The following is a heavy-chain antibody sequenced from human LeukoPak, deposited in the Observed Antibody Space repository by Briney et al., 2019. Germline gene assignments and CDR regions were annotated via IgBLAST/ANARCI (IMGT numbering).Heavy chain of an antibody. J-gene: IGHJ4*02. Sequence: GGSLRLSCAASGFTFSTFWMTWVRQAPGKGLEWVANIKQDGSEKYYVDSVKGRFTISRDNAKNSLYLQMNSLRAEDTALYYCARSGMAVAATPWDWGQGTLVTVSS. D-gene: IGHD1-26*01. CDR2: IKQDGSEK. V-gene: IGHV3-7*05. CDR3: ARSGMAVAATPWD. CDR1: GFTFSTFW.